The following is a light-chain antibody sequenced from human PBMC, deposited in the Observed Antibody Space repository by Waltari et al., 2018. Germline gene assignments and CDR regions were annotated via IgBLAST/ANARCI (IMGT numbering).Light chain of an antibody. V-gene: IGKV1-39*01. J-gene: IGKJ5*01. CDR2: FTS. CDR1: QIIDNF. CDR3: QQSYTVPT. Sequence: DIRMTQSPSSLSASVGDRVTITCRTGQIIDNFLNWYQQKPGKAPKLLIYFTSNLQSGVPSRFCGDGSGTTFTLTITSLQPEDFATYYCQQSYTVPTFGQGTRLEIK.